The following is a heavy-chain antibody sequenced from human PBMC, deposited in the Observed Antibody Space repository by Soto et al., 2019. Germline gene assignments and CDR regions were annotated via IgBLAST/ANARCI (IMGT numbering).Heavy chain of an antibody. J-gene: IGHJ6*03. CDR3: ARGPGSWYYYYMDV. CDR1: GYTFTSYD. Sequence: QVQLVQSGAEVKKPGASVKVSCKASGYTFTSYDINWVRQATGQGLEWMGWMNPNSGNTGYAQKVQGRVTMPRNTSISTAYMELSSLRSEDTAVYSCARGPGSWYYYYMDVWGKGTTVTVSS. CDR2: MNPNSGNT. D-gene: IGHD6-13*01. V-gene: IGHV1-8*01.